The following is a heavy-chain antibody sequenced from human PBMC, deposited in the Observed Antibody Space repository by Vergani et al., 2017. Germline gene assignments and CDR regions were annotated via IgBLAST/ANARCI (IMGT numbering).Heavy chain of an antibody. J-gene: IGHJ3*02. CDR3: ARFDPDKVGATTGGAFDI. CDR1: GFTFSSYA. CDR2: IIPIFGTA. D-gene: IGHD1-26*01. V-gene: IGHV1-69*06. Sequence: VQLLESGGGLVQPGGSLRLSCAASGFTFSSYAISWVRQAPGQGLEWMGGIIPIFGTANYAQKFQGRVTITADKSTSTAYMELSSLRSEDTAVYYCARFDPDKVGATTGGAFDIWGQGTMVTVSS.